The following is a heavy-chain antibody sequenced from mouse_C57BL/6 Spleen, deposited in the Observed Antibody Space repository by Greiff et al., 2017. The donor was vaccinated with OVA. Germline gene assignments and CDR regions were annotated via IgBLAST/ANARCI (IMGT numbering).Heavy chain of an antibody. CDR3: ARYYYGSSYGFDY. CDR2: INPYNGGT. V-gene: IGHV1-19*01. Sequence: EVHLQQSGPVLVKPGASVKMSCKASGYTFTDYYMNWVKQSHGKSLEWIGVINPYNGGTSYNQKFKGKATLTVDKSSSTAYMELNSLTSEDSAVYYCARYYYGSSYGFDYWGQGTTLTVSS. CDR1: GYTFTDYY. J-gene: IGHJ2*01. D-gene: IGHD1-1*01.